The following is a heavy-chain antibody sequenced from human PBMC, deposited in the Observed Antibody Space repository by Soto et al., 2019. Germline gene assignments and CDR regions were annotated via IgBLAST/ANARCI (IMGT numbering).Heavy chain of an antibody. Sequence: SLRLSCSGSVFTFGDSYMSWIRQAPGKGLEWLSYISPGSRYPAYADSVKGRFTISRDNAKRSLYLQTMSLTAEDTAIYYCVRGGGGGLFDPWGQGTMVTVSS. CDR2: ISPGSRYP. V-gene: IGHV3-11*06. CDR1: VFTFGDSY. CDR3: VRGGGGGLFDP. J-gene: IGHJ5*02. D-gene: IGHD2-15*01.